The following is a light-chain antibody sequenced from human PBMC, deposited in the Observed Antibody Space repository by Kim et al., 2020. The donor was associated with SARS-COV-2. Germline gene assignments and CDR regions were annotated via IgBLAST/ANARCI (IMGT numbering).Light chain of an antibody. Sequence: ASVGDRVTITCRASQSVFTYLTWYQQISGKAPKLLISSASNLQSGVPPRFSGSGSGTDFTLTISSLQPEDFAYYYCQHRHRPPYIFARGSKLEI. CDR1: QSVFTY. J-gene: IGKJ2*01. CDR2: SAS. V-gene: IGKV1-39*01. CDR3: QHRHRPPYI.